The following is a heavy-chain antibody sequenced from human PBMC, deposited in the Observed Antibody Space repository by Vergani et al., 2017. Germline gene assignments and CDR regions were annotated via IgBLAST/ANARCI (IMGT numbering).Heavy chain of an antibody. Sequence: EVQLVESGGGLVQPGGSLKLSCAASGFTFSGSAMHWVRQASGKGLEWVGRIRSKANSYATAYAASVKGRFTSSRDESKNTAYLQMNSLKTEDTAVYYCTRHIGYYYYGMDVWGQGTTVTVSS. CDR3: TRHIGYYYYGMDV. CDR2: IRSKANSYAT. J-gene: IGHJ6*02. D-gene: IGHD2-15*01. V-gene: IGHV3-73*01. CDR1: GFTFSGSA.